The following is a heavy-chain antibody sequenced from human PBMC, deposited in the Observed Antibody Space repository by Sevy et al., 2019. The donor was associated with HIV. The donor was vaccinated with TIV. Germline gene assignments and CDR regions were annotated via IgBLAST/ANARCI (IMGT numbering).Heavy chain of an antibody. CDR3: AREYDRGSFDY. J-gene: IGHJ4*02. D-gene: IGHD3-16*01. V-gene: IGHV3-48*02. CDR1: GFTFSSYS. CDR2: ISSSSSTI. Sequence: GGSLRLSCAASGFTFSSYSMNWVRQAPGKGLEWVSYISSSSSTIYYADSVKGRFTISRDNAKNLLYLQMNSLRDEDTAVYYCAREYDRGSFDYWGQGTLVTVSS.